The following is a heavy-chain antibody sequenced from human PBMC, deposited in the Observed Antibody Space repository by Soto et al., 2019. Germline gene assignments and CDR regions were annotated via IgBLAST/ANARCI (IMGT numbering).Heavy chain of an antibody. Sequence: QVQLVESGGGVVQPGRSLRLSCAASGFTFSSYGMHWVRQAPGKGLEWVAVISYDGSNKYYADSVKGRFTISRDNSKNTLYLQMNSLRAEDTAVYYCAKDFSGYSSSSAHWGQGTLVTVSS. V-gene: IGHV3-30*18. CDR2: ISYDGSNK. D-gene: IGHD6-6*01. CDR3: AKDFSGYSSSSAH. CDR1: GFTFSSYG. J-gene: IGHJ4*02.